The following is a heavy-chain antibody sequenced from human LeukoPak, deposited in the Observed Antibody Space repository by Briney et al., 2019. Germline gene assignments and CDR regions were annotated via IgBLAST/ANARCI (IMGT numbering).Heavy chain of an antibody. J-gene: IGHJ6*03. CDR1: GFTFDDYA. CDR3: SRGLERLYYYYYMDV. V-gene: IGHV3-49*04. Sequence: GGSLRLSCTGSGFTFDDYAMSWVRQAPGKGLEWVGFIRSKAYGGTTGYAASVIGRFTISRDDSNSIAYLQMNSLKTEDTAVYYCSRGLERLYYYYYMDVWGKGTTVTISS. D-gene: IGHD1-1*01. CDR2: IRSKAYGGTT.